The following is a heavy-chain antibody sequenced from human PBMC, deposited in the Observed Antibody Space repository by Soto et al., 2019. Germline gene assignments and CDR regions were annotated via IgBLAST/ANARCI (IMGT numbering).Heavy chain of an antibody. CDR3: VHIRYGSGLFDY. CDR2: IYWDDDK. CDR1: GFSLSTSGVG. Sequence: QITLKESGPTLVKPTQTLTLTCNFSGFSLSTSGVGVGWIRQPPGKALEWLALIYWDDDKRYSPSLKSRLTITKDTSNNQVVLTMPNMDPVDTATYYCVHIRYGSGLFDYWGQGTLVTVSS. D-gene: IGHD3-10*01. J-gene: IGHJ4*02. V-gene: IGHV2-5*02.